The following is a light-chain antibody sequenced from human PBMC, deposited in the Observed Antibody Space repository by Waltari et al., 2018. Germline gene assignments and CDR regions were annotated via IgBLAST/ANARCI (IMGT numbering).Light chain of an antibody. V-gene: IGLV1-47*01. CDR3: AAWEDSLSGVV. Sequence: YRAPPGAAPKRRFYMNERRPSGVPHRFSGSKSGTTACLAVSGLRSEDEANYYCAAWEDSLSGVVFGGGTKLTV. CDR2: MNE. J-gene: IGLJ2*01.